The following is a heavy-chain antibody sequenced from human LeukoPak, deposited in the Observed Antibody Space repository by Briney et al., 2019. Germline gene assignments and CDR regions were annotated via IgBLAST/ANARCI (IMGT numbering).Heavy chain of an antibody. J-gene: IGHJ3*02. CDR2: INPNSGGT. Sequence: ASVKVSCKASGYTFTGYYMHWVRQAPGQGLEWMGWINPNSGGTNYAQKFQGRVTMTRDTSISTAYMELSRLRSDDTAVYYCARDKGCRGGSTSCYRDAFDIWGQGTMVTVSS. V-gene: IGHV1-2*02. CDR1: GYTFTGYY. D-gene: IGHD2-2*02. CDR3: ARDKGCRGGSTSCYRDAFDI.